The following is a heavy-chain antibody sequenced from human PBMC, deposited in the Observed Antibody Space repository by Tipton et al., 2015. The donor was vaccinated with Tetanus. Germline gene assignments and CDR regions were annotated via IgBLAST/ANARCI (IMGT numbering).Heavy chain of an antibody. J-gene: IGHJ6*02. CDR3: ASGSSIRHGLDV. V-gene: IGHV1-8*01. CDR2: LNPKSGST. CDR1: GYTFTSYG. D-gene: IGHD2-2*01. Sequence: QSGAEVKKPGASVKVSCKASGYTFTSYGLNWVRKAAGRGIEWMGWLNPKSGSTAYAQKFQGRVTMTTNTSITTAFMEVTSLTHEDTAVYYCASGSSIRHGLDVWGHGASVTVSS.